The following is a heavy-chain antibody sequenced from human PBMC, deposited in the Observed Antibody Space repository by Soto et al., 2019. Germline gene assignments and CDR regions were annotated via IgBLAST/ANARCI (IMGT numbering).Heavy chain of an antibody. CDR2: INPKSGGT. V-gene: IGHV1-2*04. CDR1: GYSFTDYH. J-gene: IGHJ6*02. CDR3: ARGHSTDCSNGVCSFFYNHEMDV. D-gene: IGHD2-8*01. Sequence: ASVKVSCKASGYSFTDYHIHWVRQAPGQGXEWLGRINPKSGGTSTAQKFQGWVTMTRDRSISTVYMELTRLRSDDTAVYFCARGHSTDCSNGVCSFFYNHEMDVWGQGTTVTVSS.